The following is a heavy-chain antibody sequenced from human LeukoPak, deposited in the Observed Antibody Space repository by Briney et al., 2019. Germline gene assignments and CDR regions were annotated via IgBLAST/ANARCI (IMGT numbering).Heavy chain of an antibody. CDR1: GGSFSGYY. CDR2: INHSGST. CDR3: ATGHSTFDP. J-gene: IGHJ5*02. V-gene: IGHV4-34*01. Sequence: PSETLSLTCAVYGGSFSGYYWSWIRQPPGKGLEWIGEINHSGSTNYNPSLKSRVTISVDTSKNQFSLELSSVTAADTAVYYCATGHSTFDPWGQGTLVTVSS.